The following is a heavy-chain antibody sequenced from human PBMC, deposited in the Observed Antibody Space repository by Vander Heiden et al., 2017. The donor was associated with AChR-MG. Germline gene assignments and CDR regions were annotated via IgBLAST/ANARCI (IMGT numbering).Heavy chain of an antibody. J-gene: IGHJ5*02. Sequence: EVQLLESGGGLVQPGGSLRLSCAASAFTFSSYAMSWVRQAPGKGLEWVSAISGSGGSTYYADSVKGRFTISRDNSKNTLYLQMNSLRAEDTAVYYCAKGGELYQLLYVFDPWGQGTLVTVSS. CDR1: AFTFSSYA. V-gene: IGHV3-23*01. D-gene: IGHD2-2*02. CDR3: AKGGELYQLLYVFDP. CDR2: ISGSGGST.